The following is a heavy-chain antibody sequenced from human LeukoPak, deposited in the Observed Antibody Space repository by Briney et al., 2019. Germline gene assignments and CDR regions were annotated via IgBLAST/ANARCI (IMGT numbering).Heavy chain of an antibody. CDR3: AAKYGDYARDY. CDR1: GGSISSYY. V-gene: IGHV4-59*01. CDR2: IYYSGST. D-gene: IGHD4-17*01. J-gene: IGHJ4*02. Sequence: SETLSLTCTVSGGSISSYYWSWIRQPPGKGLEWIGYIYYSGSTNYNPSLKSRVTISVDTSKNQFSLKLSSVTAADTAVYYCAAKYGDYARDYWGQGTLVTVSS.